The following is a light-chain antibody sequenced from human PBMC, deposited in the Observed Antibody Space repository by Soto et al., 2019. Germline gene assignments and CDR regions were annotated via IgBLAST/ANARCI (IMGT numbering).Light chain of an antibody. J-gene: IGKJ3*01. Sequence: DLQMTQSPSSLSASVGDRVTITCQASQDISNYLNWYQQKPGKAPKLLIYDASNLETGVPSRFSGSGSGPDFTFTISSLQPEDIATYYCQQYDDLPPSITFGPGTKVDIK. CDR2: DAS. V-gene: IGKV1-33*01. CDR1: QDISNY. CDR3: QQYDDLPPSIT.